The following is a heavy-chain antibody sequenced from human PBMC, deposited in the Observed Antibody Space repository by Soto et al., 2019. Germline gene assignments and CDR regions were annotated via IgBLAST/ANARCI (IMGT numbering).Heavy chain of an antibody. V-gene: IGHV4-34*01. CDR3: ARGITGTTRWNYFDY. CDR2: INHSGST. J-gene: IGHJ4*02. CDR1: GGSFSGYY. D-gene: IGHD1-7*01. Sequence: QVQLQQWGAGLLKPSETLSLTCAVYGGSFSGYYWSWIRQPPGKGLEWIGEINHSGSTNYNPSLKSRVTISVDTSKNQFSLKLSSVTAADTAVYYCARGITGTTRWNYFDYLGQGTLVTVSS.